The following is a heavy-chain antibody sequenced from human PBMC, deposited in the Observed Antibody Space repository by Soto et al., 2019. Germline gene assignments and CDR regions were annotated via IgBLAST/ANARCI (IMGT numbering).Heavy chain of an antibody. CDR1: GGSISSSSYY. CDR3: ARHRASIAARPLTSYYMDV. D-gene: IGHD6-6*01. CDR2: IYYSGST. V-gene: IGHV4-39*01. Sequence: QLQLQEPGPGLVKPSETLSLTCTVSGGSISSSSYYWGWIRQPPGKGLEWIGSIYYSGSTYYNPSLKSRVTISVDTSKNQFSLKLSSVTAADTAVYYCARHRASIAARPLTSYYMDVWGKGTTVTVSS. J-gene: IGHJ6*03.